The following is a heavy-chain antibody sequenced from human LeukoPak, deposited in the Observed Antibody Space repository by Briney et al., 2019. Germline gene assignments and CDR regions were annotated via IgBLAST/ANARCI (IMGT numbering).Heavy chain of an antibody. CDR3: ARDRGNGDYGDYFDS. J-gene: IGHJ4*02. Sequence: PSETLPLTCSASGGSVTSGPNYWNWIRRPAGKGLEWIGRIQTSGRVNYNPSLKSRVTVYLDTPKNLVSLQLTSVTAADTAVYYCARDRGNGDYGDYFDSWGQGTQVTVSS. D-gene: IGHD4-17*01. CDR2: IQTSGRV. V-gene: IGHV4-61*02. CDR1: GGSVTSGPNY.